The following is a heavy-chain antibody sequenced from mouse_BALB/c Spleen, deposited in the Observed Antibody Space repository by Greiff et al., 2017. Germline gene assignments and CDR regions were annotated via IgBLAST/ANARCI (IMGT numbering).Heavy chain of an antibody. V-gene: IGHV1-4*02. CDR1: GYTFTSYT. CDR2: INPSSGYT. J-gene: IGHJ2*01. Sequence: VMLVESAAELARPGASVKMSCKASGYTFTSYTMHWVKQRPGQGLEWIGYINPSSGYTEYNQKFKDKTTLTADKSSSTAYMQLSSLTSEDSAVYYCARGGYSYYFDYWGQGTTLTVSS. D-gene: IGHD2-14*01. CDR3: ARGGYSYYFDY.